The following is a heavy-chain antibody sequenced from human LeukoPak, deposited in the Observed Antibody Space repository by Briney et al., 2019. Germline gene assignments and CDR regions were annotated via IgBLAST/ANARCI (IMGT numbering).Heavy chain of an antibody. CDR1: GYTFTSYC. V-gene: IGHV1-18*01. CDR2: ISAYNGNT. D-gene: IGHD3-3*01. Sequence: ASVKVSCKASGYTFTSYCISWVRRAPGQGLEWMGWISAYNGNTNYAQKLQGRVTMTTDTSTSTAYMELRSLRSDDTAVYYCARDNSYYDFWSGYYQSFDYWGQGTLVTVSS. J-gene: IGHJ4*02. CDR3: ARDNSYYDFWSGYYQSFDY.